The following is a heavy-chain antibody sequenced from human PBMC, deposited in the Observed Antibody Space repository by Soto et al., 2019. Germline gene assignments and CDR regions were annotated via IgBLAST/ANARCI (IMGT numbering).Heavy chain of an antibody. CDR2: IGTGTRTR. Sequence: GGSLRLSCAASGFVLSSYSMSWVRQAPGKGLEWVSYIGTGTRTRYYADSVKGRFTISRDNGKNSLFLQMNSLRAEDTALYYCARSYSYGFGYWGQGTLVTVSS. D-gene: IGHD5-18*01. V-gene: IGHV3-48*01. J-gene: IGHJ4*02. CDR1: GFVLSSYS. CDR3: ARSYSYGFGY.